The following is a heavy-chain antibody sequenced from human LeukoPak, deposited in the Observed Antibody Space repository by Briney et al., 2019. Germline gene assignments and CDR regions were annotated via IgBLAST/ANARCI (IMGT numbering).Heavy chain of an antibody. CDR2: IKQDETEK. CDR3: VRLGSTSPGNWYKLFDQ. D-gene: IGHD2-2*01. Sequence: PSETLSLTCAVSGGSISSSNWWSWVRQAPGQGLEWVANIKQDETEKFYLGSVKGRFTISRDNAKNSLYLQMNSLRVEDTALYYCVRLGSTSPGNWYKLFDQWGQGTLVTVSS. J-gene: IGHJ4*02. CDR1: GGSISSSNW. V-gene: IGHV3-7*03.